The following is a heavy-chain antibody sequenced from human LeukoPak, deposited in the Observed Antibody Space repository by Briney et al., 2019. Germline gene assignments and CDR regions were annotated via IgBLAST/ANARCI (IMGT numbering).Heavy chain of an antibody. CDR1: GGSISSSSYY. CDR3: ARVGVAVAGTFYLDY. J-gene: IGHJ4*02. V-gene: IGHV4-39*01. Sequence: SDALSLTCTVSGGSISSSSYYWGWIRQPPEKGLEWMGSIYYSGSTYYNPSLKSRVTISVDTSKNQFSLKLSSVTAADTAVYYCARVGVAVAGTFYLDYWGQGTLVTVSS. CDR2: IYYSGST. D-gene: IGHD6-19*01.